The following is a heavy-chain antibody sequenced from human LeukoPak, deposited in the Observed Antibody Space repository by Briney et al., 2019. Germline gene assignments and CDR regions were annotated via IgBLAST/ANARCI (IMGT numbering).Heavy chain of an antibody. CDR3: ARDRGFGAYYYYYMDV. CDR1: GASFSSGGYY. V-gene: IGHV4-31*03. J-gene: IGHJ6*03. D-gene: IGHD3-10*01. Sequence: SETLSLTCTVSGASFSSGGYYWSWIRQHPGKGLEWIGYIYYSGSTYYNPSLKSRVTISVDTSKNQFSLKLSSVTAADTAVYYCARDRGFGAYYYYYMDVWGKGTTVTVSS. CDR2: IYYSGST.